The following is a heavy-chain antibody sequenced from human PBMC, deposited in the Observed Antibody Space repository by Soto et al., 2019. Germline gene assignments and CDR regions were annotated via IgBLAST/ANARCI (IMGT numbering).Heavy chain of an antibody. Sequence: VQLVETGGGLIQPGGSLRLSCAASGFTVSSNYMSWVRQAPGKGLEWVSVIYSGGSTYYADSVKGRFTISRDNSKNTLYLQMNSLRAEDTAVYYCARGPKWLRFGSFDIWGQGTMVTVSS. J-gene: IGHJ3*02. CDR2: IYSGGST. CDR3: ARGPKWLRFGSFDI. CDR1: GFTVSSNY. D-gene: IGHD5-12*01. V-gene: IGHV3-53*02.